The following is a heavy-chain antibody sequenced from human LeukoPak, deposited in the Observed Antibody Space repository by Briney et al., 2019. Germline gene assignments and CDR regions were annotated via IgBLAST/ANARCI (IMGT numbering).Heavy chain of an antibody. CDR2: INPNSGDT. D-gene: IGHD3-22*01. V-gene: IGHV1-2*02. CDR1: GYTFSDYY. Sequence: GASVKVSCKASGYTFSDYYVHWVRQAPGQGLEWMGWINPNSGDTGYAQKFQGAVTMTRDTSITTAYMELSRLTSDDAALYYCARDWRRYYDSSGYFHFDYWGQGTLVTVSS. J-gene: IGHJ4*02. CDR3: ARDWRRYYDSSGYFHFDY.